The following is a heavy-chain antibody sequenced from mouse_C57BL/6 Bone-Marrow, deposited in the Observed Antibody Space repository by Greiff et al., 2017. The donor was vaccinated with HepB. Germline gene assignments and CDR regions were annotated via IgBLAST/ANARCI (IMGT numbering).Heavy chain of an antibody. CDR3: TPYYYGSA. J-gene: IGHJ2*01. V-gene: IGHV14-4*01. CDR1: GFNITDDY. Sequence: VQLQQSGAELVRPGASVKLSCTASGFNITDDYMHWVKQRPEQGLEWIGWIDPENGDTEYASKFQGKATITADTSSNTAYLQLSILTSEDTAVYYCTPYYYGSAWGQGTTLTVSS. D-gene: IGHD1-1*01. CDR2: IDPENGDT.